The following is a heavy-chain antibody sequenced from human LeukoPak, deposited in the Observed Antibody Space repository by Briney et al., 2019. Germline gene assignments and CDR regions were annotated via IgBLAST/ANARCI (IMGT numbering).Heavy chain of an antibody. V-gene: IGHV3-53*01. CDR2: MYTGGST. Sequence: PGGSLRLSCAASGFTISTNYMSWVRQAPGKGLEWVSVMYTGGSTYYADSVKGRFTISRDNSKNTLYLQMNSLRAEDTAVYYCARNDRGAFDIWGQGTMVTVSS. D-gene: IGHD3-22*01. J-gene: IGHJ3*02. CDR3: ARNDRGAFDI. CDR1: GFTISTNY.